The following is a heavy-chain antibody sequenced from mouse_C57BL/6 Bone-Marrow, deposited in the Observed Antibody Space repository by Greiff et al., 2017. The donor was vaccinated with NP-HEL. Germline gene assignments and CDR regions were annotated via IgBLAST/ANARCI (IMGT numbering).Heavy chain of an antibody. CDR1: GYSITSGYY. Sequence: ESGPGLVKPSQSLSLTCSVTGYSITSGYYWNWIRQFPGNKLEWMGYISYDGSNNYNPSLKNRISITRDTSKNQFFLKLNSVTTEDTATYYCAGFTTVVHWYFDVWGTGTTVTVSS. CDR3: AGFTTVVHWYFDV. CDR2: ISYDGSN. J-gene: IGHJ1*03. D-gene: IGHD1-1*01. V-gene: IGHV3-6*01.